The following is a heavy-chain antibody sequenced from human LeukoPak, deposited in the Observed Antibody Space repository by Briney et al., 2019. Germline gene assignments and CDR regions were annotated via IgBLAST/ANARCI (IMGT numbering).Heavy chain of an antibody. D-gene: IGHD6-13*01. CDR3: ARVMISAAGSSYNWFGP. Sequence: GGSLRLSCAASGFTFSSYEMNWVRQAPGEGLERVSYISSTGRTIFYADSVKGRFTVSRDNARNSLYLQMNSLRAEDTAIYYCARVMISAAGSSYNWFGPWGQGTLVTVSS. CDR2: ISSTGRTI. V-gene: IGHV3-48*03. CDR1: GFTFSSYE. J-gene: IGHJ5*02.